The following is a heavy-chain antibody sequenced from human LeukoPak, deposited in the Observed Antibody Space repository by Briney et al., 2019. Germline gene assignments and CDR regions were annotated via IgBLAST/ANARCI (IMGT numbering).Heavy chain of an antibody. CDR1: EFTISRYW. J-gene: IGHJ3*02. Sequence: GSLRLSCAASEFTISRYWMHWVRQAPGKGLVWVSNINNDGSITTYADSVKGRFTISRDNVKNTLFLQMNSLGAEDTVLYYCARGWNTTPRSGFDIWGLGTMVTVSS. V-gene: IGHV3-74*01. D-gene: IGHD1/OR15-1a*01. CDR3: ARGWNTTPRSGFDI. CDR2: INNDGSIT.